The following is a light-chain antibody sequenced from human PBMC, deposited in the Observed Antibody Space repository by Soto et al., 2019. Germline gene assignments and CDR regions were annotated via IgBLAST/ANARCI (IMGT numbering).Light chain of an antibody. V-gene: IGKV3D-20*02. CDR3: QQRSNWLFT. J-gene: IGKJ3*01. CDR1: QSISSSY. Sequence: EIVLTQSPGTLSLFPGERATLSCRASQSISSSYLAWYQQKPGQAPRLLIYGASSRATGIPARFSGSGSGTDFTLTISSLEPEDFAVYYCQQRSNWLFTFGPGTKVDIK. CDR2: GAS.